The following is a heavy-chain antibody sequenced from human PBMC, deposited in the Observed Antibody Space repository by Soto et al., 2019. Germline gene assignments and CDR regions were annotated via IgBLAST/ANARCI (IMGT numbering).Heavy chain of an antibody. CDR3: ARLNYDSSGYYLLDDY. J-gene: IGHJ4*02. V-gene: IGHV5-10-1*01. CDR1: GYSFTSYW. D-gene: IGHD3-22*01. CDR2: IDHSDSYT. Sequence: PAGALKISGKVSGYSFTSYWISWGRQVPGKPLEWSWRIDHSDSYTNYSPSCQRHVTISADKSISTAYLQWSSMKASDTAMYYCARLNYDSSGYYLLDDYWGQGTLVTVSS.